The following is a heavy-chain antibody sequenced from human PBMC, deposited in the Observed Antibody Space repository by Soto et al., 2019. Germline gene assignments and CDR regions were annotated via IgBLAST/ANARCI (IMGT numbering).Heavy chain of an antibody. CDR1: GFTVSNNY. J-gene: IGHJ4*02. CDR3: AGYSHKGD. D-gene: IGHD1-26*01. Sequence: LVESGGGLVQPGGSLRLSCAASGFTVSNNYMSWVRQAPGKGLEWVSLIYSGGRTHYADSVKGRFTISRDNSKNPLYLQMRSLRVEDTAVYYCAGYSHKGDWGQGTLVSVSS. CDR2: IYSGGRT. V-gene: IGHV3-66*01.